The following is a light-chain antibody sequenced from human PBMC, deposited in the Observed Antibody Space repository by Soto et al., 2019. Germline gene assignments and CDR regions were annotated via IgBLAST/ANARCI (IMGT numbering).Light chain of an antibody. CDR1: QSVSSN. Sequence: EIVMTQSPATLSVSPGERATLSCRASQSVSSNLAWYQQKPGQAPRLLIYGASTRANGIPARFSGSGSGTEFTLTISSLQSEDFAVYYCQQYNKWPLTFGGGTKVEIK. V-gene: IGKV3D-15*01. CDR3: QQYNKWPLT. J-gene: IGKJ4*01. CDR2: GAS.